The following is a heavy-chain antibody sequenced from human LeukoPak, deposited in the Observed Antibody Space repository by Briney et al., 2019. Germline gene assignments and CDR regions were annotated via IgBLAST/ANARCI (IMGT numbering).Heavy chain of an antibody. CDR1: GGTFSSYA. J-gene: IGHJ4*02. CDR2: IIPIFGTA. D-gene: IGHD5-18*01. CDR3: ARANVDTAMAYYFDY. V-gene: IGHV1-69*01. Sequence: SVKVSCKASGGTFSSYAISWVRQAPGQGLEWMGGIIPIFGTANYAQKFQGRVTITADESTSTAYMELSSLRSEDTAVYYCARANVDTAMAYYFDYWDQGTLVTVSS.